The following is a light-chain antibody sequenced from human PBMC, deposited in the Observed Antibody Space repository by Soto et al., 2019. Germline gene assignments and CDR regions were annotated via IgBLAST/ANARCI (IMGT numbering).Light chain of an antibody. J-gene: IGKJ1*01. V-gene: IGKV3-20*01. CDR2: GAS. Sequence: EIVLTQSPATLSLSPGERATLSCRASQSVSNSYIAWYQQKPGQAPRLLIYGASSRATGIPDRFSGSGSGTDFTLTISGLEPEDLAVYCCQQYGSSPWTFGQGTKVEIK. CDR1: QSVSNSY. CDR3: QQYGSSPWT.